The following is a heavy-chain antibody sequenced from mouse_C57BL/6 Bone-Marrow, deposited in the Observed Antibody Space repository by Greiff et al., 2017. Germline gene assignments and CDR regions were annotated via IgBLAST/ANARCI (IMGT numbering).Heavy chain of an antibody. D-gene: IGHD2-4*01. Sequence: VQLQQYGAELVRPGASVTLSCKASGYTFTDYEMHWVKQTPVHGLEWIGAIDPETGGTAYNQKFKGKAILTADKSSSTAYMELRSLTSEDSAVYYCTRGDYDYAWFAYWGQGTLVTVSA. V-gene: IGHV1-15*01. CDR2: IDPETGGT. J-gene: IGHJ3*01. CDR1: GYTFTDYE. CDR3: TRGDYDYAWFAY.